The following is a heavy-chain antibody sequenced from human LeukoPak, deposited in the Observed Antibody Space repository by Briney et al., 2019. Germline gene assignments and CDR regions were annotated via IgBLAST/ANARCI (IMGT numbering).Heavy chain of an antibody. J-gene: IGHJ4*02. CDR3: ARGMDGYKFDY. D-gene: IGHD5-24*01. CDR2: IYYSGST. V-gene: IGHV4-59*01. CDR1: GGSISSYY. Sequence: PSETLSLTCTVSGGSISSYYWSWIRQPPGRGLEWIGYIYYSGSTNYNPSLKSRVTISVDTSKNQFSLKLSSVTAADTAVYYCARGMDGYKFDYWGRGTLVTVSS.